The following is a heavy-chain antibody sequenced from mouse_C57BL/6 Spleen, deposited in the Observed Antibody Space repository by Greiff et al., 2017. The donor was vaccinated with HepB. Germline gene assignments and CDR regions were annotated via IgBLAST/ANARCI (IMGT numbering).Heavy chain of an antibody. Sequence: EVQLQQSGPVLVKPGASVKMSCKASGYTFTDYYMNWVKQSHGKSLEWIGVINPYNGGTSYNQKFKGKATLTVDKSSSTAYMELNSLTSEDSAVYYCAIWGSTGYDYDGAWFADWGQGTLVTVSA. D-gene: IGHD2-4*01. CDR2: INPYNGGT. CDR1: GYTFTDYY. J-gene: IGHJ3*01. V-gene: IGHV1-19*01. CDR3: AIWGSTGYDYDGAWFAD.